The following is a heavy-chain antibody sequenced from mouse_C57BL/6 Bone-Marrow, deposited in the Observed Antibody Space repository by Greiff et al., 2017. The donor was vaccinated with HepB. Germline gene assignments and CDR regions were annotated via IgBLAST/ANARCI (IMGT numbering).Heavy chain of an antibody. Sequence: QVQLQQPGAELVKPGASVKLSCKASGYTFTSYWMQWVKQRPGQGLEWIGEIDPSDSYTNYNQKFKGKATLTVDTSSSTAYMQLSSLTSEDSAVYYCASLATVVRRYFDVWGTGTTVTVSS. V-gene: IGHV1-50*01. J-gene: IGHJ1*03. CDR3: ASLATVVRRYFDV. CDR1: GYTFTSYW. D-gene: IGHD1-1*01. CDR2: IDPSDSYT.